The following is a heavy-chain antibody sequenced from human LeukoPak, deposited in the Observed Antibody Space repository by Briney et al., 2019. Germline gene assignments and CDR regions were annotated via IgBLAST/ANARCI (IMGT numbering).Heavy chain of an antibody. CDR1: GGTFSSYA. Sequence: SVKVSCKAPGGTFSSYAISWVRQAPGQGLEWMGRIIPIFGTANYAQKFQGRVTITTDESTSTAYMELSSLRSEDTAVYYCGTTLSQLITYWGQGTLVTVSS. CDR3: GTTLSQLITY. D-gene: IGHD5-24*01. CDR2: IIPIFGTA. V-gene: IGHV1-69*05. J-gene: IGHJ4*02.